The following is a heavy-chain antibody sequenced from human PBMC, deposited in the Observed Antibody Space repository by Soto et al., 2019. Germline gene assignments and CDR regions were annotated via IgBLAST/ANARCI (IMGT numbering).Heavy chain of an antibody. CDR3: AKGRRGVRGVIINLYYYYGMDV. D-gene: IGHD3-10*01. CDR1: GFTFSSYA. J-gene: IGHJ6*02. Sequence: GGSLRLSCAASGFTFSSYAMSWVRQAPGKGLEWVSAISGSGGSTYYADSVKGRFTISRDNSKNTLYLQMNSLRAEDTAVYYCAKGRRGVRGVIINLYYYYGMDVWGQGTTVTVSS. CDR2: ISGSGGST. V-gene: IGHV3-23*01.